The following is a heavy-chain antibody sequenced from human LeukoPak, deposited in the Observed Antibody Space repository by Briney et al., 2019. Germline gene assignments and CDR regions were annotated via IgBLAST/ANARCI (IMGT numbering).Heavy chain of an antibody. CDR2: IRYDGSNK. D-gene: IGHD2-2*01. Sequence: PKGSLTLSCAASGFTGSIYGMHWVRKAPGTGLERVVFIRYDGSNKYYADSVKGRFTTFRDNSKNTLYLQMNSLRAEATAVYYCSKAALYCSDTSCYHYYYYYMDVWGEGTTVT. CDR1: GFTGSIYG. CDR3: SKAALYCSDTSCYHYYYYYMDV. V-gene: IGHV3-30*02. J-gene: IGHJ6*03.